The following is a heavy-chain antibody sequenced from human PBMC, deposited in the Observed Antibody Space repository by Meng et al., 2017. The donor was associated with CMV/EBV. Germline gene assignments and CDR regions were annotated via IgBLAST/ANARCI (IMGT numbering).Heavy chain of an antibody. Sequence: GGSLRLSCAASGFTFSSYSMNWVRQAPGKGLEWVSSISSSSSYIYYADSVKGRFTISRDNAKNSLYLQMNSLRAEDTAVYYCAREVVVVPAARYYYYYGMDVWGQGTTVTVSS. J-gene: IGHJ6*02. D-gene: IGHD2-2*01. CDR2: ISSSSSYI. V-gene: IGHV3-21*01. CDR1: GFTFSSYS. CDR3: AREVVVVPAARYYYYYGMDV.